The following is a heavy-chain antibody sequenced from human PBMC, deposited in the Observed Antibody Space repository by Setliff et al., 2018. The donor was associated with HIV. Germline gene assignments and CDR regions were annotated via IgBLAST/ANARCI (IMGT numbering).Heavy chain of an antibody. Sequence: PGESLRLSCAASGFNFSTYNMNWVRQAPGKGLEWVSSISSSSSYIYYADSAKGRFTISRDNAKNSLYLQMNSLRAEDTAVYYCARVGREWELKPVGYWGQGTLVTVSS. CDR1: GFNFSTYN. D-gene: IGHD1-26*01. V-gene: IGHV3-21*01. CDR3: ARVGREWELKPVGY. J-gene: IGHJ4*02. CDR2: ISSSSSYI.